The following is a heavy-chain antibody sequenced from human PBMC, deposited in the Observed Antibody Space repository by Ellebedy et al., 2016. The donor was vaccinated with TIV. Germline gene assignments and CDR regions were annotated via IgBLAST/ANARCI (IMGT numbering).Heavy chain of an antibody. CDR3: ARALNHVDTVSTAPLDC. CDR2: ISYDGSNK. J-gene: IGHJ4*02. CDR1: GFPFDSYV. V-gene: IGHV3-30*04. Sequence: GESLKISCAASGFPFDSYVMNWVRQAPGKGLEWVALISYDGSNKYFADSVQGRFTISRDKSQNTLYLLMNSLRGDDTAIYYCARALNHVDTVSTAPLDCWGQGTLVTVSS. D-gene: IGHD5/OR15-5a*01.